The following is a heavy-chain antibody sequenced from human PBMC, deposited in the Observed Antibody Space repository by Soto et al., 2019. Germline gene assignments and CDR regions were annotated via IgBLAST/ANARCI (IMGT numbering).Heavy chain of an antibody. CDR1: GFTFSSYA. V-gene: IGHV3-23*01. Sequence: GGSLRLSCAASGFTFSSYAMSWVRQAPGKGLEWVSAISGSGGSTYYADSVKGRFTISRDNSKNTLYLQMNSLRAEDTAVYYCAKVSLVEQQLWRNAFDIWGQGTMITVSS. CDR3: AKVSLVEQQLWRNAFDI. D-gene: IGHD6-13*01. CDR2: ISGSGGST. J-gene: IGHJ3*02.